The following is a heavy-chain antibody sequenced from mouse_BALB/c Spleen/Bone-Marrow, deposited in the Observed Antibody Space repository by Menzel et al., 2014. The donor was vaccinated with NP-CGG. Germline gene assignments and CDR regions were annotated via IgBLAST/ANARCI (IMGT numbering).Heavy chain of an antibody. CDR1: GYSFTSYW. D-gene: IGHD2-3*01. V-gene: IGHV1-5*01. J-gene: IGHJ1*01. CDR2: IYPGNSDT. Sequence: EVQLQESGTVLARPGASVKMSCKASGYSFTSYWMHWVKQRPGQGLEWIGAIYPGNSDTSYNQKFTGKAKLTAVTSASAAYMELSSLTNEDSAVYDCTRGLLRRGGYFDVWGAGTTVAVSS. CDR3: TRGLLRRGGYFDV.